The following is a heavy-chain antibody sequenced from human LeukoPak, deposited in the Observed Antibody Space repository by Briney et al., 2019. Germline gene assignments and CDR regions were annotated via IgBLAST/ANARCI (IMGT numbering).Heavy chain of an antibody. CDR3: ARVGVGYYDSSGDYDAFDI. CDR2: IYSGGST. V-gene: IGHV3-53*04. D-gene: IGHD3-22*01. J-gene: IGHJ3*02. Sequence: PGRSLRLSCAASGFTVSSNYMSWVRQAPGKGLEWVSVIYSGGSTYYADSVKGRFTISRHNSKNTLYLQMNSLRAEDTAVYYCARVGVGYYDSSGDYDAFDIWGQGTMVTVSS. CDR1: GFTVSSNY.